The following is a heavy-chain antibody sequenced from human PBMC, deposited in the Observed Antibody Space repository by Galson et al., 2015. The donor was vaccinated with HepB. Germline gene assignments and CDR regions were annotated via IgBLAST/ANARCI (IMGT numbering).Heavy chain of an antibody. V-gene: IGHV3-11*06. CDR2: ISSSSSYT. Sequence: SLRLSCAASGFTFSDYYMSWIRQAPGKGLEWVSYISSSSSYTNYADSVKGRFTISRDNAKNSLYLQMNSLRAEDTAVYYCARDSPIAAADYWGQGTLVTVPS. D-gene: IGHD6-13*01. J-gene: IGHJ4*02. CDR3: ARDSPIAAADY. CDR1: GFTFSDYY.